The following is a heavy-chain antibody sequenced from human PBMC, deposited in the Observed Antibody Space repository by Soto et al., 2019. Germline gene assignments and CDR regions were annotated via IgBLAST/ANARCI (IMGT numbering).Heavy chain of an antibody. CDR2: IVVGSGNT. CDR1: GFTFTSSA. V-gene: IGHV1-58*01. Sequence: SVKVSCKASGFTFTSSAVQWVRQARGQRLEWIGWIVVGSGNTNYAQKFQERVTITRDMSISTAYMELSSLRSEDTAVYYCAAGGYYYDSSGYYAFDIWGQGTMVTVSS. CDR3: AAGGYYYDSSGYYAFDI. J-gene: IGHJ3*02. D-gene: IGHD3-22*01.